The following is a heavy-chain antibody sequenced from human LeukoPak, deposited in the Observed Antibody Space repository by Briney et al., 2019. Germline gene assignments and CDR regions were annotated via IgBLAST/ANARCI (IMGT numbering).Heavy chain of an antibody. Sequence: GGSLRLSCAASGFTFSSYAMHWVRQAPGKGLEWVAVISYDGSNKYYADSVKGRFTISRDNSKNTLYLQMNSLRAEDTAVYYCARGPPLYDFWSGNVYYYYYMDVWGKGTTVTVSS. CDR1: GFTFSSYA. D-gene: IGHD3-3*01. J-gene: IGHJ6*03. V-gene: IGHV3-30*04. CDR3: ARGPPLYDFWSGNVYYYYYMDV. CDR2: ISYDGSNK.